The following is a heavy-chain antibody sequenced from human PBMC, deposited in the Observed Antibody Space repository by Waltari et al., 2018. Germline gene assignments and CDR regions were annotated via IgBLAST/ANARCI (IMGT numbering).Heavy chain of an antibody. CDR2: INHSGNT. V-gene: IGHV4-34*01. D-gene: IGHD3-9*01. CDR3: ARGHPFTIVSPWYYYYYYMDV. J-gene: IGHJ6*03. CDR1: SGSLTGYH. Sequence: QVHLQQWGAGLLKPSETLSLTCGVYSGSLTGYHWNWIRQAPGKGLEWIGDINHSGNTDYHPSLESRVTISADTSKNQFSLHLTSVTAADTAVYYCARGHPFTIVSPWYYYYYYMDVWDKGTAVTVSS.